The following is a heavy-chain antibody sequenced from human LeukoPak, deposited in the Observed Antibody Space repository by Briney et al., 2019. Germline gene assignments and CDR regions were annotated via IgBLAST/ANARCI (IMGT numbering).Heavy chain of an antibody. J-gene: IGHJ4*02. D-gene: IGHD3-22*01. Sequence: ASVKVSCKASGYTFTSYGISWVRQAPGQGLEWMGWISAYNGNTDYAQKLQGRVTMTTDTSTSTAYMELRSLRSDDTAVYYCARDLPTDTEYYYDSSGDLGYWGQGTLVTVSS. V-gene: IGHV1-18*01. CDR3: ARDLPTDTEYYYDSSGDLGY. CDR1: GYTFTSYG. CDR2: ISAYNGNT.